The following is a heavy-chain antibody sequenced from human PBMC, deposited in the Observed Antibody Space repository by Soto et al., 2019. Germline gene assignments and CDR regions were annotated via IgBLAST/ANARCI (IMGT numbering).Heavy chain of an antibody. D-gene: IGHD3-22*01. J-gene: IGHJ4*02. CDR2: IDWDDDK. V-gene: IGHV2-70*11. Sequence: ESGPTLVNPTQTLTLTCTFSGFSLSTSGMCVSWIRQPPGKALEWLARIDWDDDKYYSTSLKTRLTVSKDTSKNQVVLTMTNMDPVDTATYYCARIQVEYGSGYYSFIDYWGQGTLVTVSS. CDR1: GFSLSTSGMC. CDR3: ARIQVEYGSGYYSFIDY.